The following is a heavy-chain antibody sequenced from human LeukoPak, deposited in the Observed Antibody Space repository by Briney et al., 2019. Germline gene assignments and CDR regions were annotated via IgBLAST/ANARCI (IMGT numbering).Heavy chain of an antibody. Sequence: SQTLSLTCAISGDSVSGNSAAWNWIRQSPSRGLEWLGRTYYRSKWYNDYAVSVKSRITINPDTSKNQFSLQLNSVTPEDTAVYYCARVVQVYCSSTSCYVGAFDIWGQGTMVTVSS. J-gene: IGHJ3*02. D-gene: IGHD2-2*01. CDR1: GDSVSGNSAA. V-gene: IGHV6-1*01. CDR2: TYYRSKWYN. CDR3: ARVVQVYCSSTSCYVGAFDI.